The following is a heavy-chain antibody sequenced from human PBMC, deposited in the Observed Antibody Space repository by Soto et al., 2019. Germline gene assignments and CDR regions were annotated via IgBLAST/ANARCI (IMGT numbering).Heavy chain of an antibody. CDR1: GYTFTSYG. V-gene: IGHV1-18*01. CDR3: ARVSAAEWFGELSATLPDY. D-gene: IGHD3-10*01. Sequence: QVQLVQSGAEVKKPGASVKVSCKASGYTFTSYGISWVRQAPGQGLEWMGWISAYNGNTNYAQKLQGRVTMTTDTPTSTAYMELRSLRSDDTAVYYCARVSAAEWFGELSATLPDYWGQGTLVTVTS. J-gene: IGHJ4*02. CDR2: ISAYNGNT.